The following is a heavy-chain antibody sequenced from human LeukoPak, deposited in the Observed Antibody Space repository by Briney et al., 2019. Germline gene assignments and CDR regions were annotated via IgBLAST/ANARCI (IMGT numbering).Heavy chain of an antibody. V-gene: IGHV3-30-3*01. CDR2: ISYDGSNK. Sequence: GGSLRLSCAASKFTFSTYAMHWVRQAPGKGLEWVAVISYDGSNKYYADSVKGRFTISRDNSKNTLYLQMNSLRAEDTAVYHCTREYSDSSGYILYWGQGTLVTVSS. CDR1: KFTFSTYA. D-gene: IGHD3-22*01. CDR3: TREYSDSSGYILY. J-gene: IGHJ4*02.